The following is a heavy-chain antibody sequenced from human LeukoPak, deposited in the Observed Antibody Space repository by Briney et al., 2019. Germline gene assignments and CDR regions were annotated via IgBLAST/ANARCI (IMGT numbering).Heavy chain of an antibody. D-gene: IGHD3-22*01. Sequence: GGSLRLSCAASGFTFSSYAMSWVRQAPGKGLEWVSAISGSGGSTYYADSVKGRFTISRDSSKNTLYLQMNSLRAEDTAVYYCANHYDSSGYYYLNYWGQGTLVTVSS. J-gene: IGHJ4*02. CDR2: ISGSGGST. CDR1: GFTFSSYA. V-gene: IGHV3-23*01. CDR3: ANHYDSSGYYYLNY.